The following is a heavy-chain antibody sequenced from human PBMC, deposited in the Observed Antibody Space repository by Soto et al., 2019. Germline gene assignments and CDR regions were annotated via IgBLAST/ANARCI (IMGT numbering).Heavy chain of an antibody. CDR1: GGSISSGGYS. CDR3: ARGRAAAGKGPWFDP. Sequence: KPSETLSLTCAVSGGSISSGGYSWSWIRQPPGKGLEWIGYIYHSGSTYYNPSLKSRVTISVDRSKNQFSLKLSSVTAADTAVYYCARGRAAAGKGPWFDPWGQGTLVTVSS. D-gene: IGHD6-13*01. V-gene: IGHV4-30-2*01. J-gene: IGHJ5*02. CDR2: IYHSGST.